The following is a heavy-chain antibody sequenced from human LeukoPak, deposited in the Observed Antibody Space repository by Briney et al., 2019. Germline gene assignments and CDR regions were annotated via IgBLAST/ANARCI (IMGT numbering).Heavy chain of an antibody. D-gene: IGHD5-12*01. CDR2: INPDGGGT. J-gene: IGHJ3*02. Sequence: LGASVKGSCMTSRYSFTNHNMHWAHQAPGQGLEWMGWINPDGGGTKYAEKFEGRISLTRDTSISTAYMDLSSLTSGDTAIYYCARDRNTGYDPYDASDMWGQGTMVTVSS. CDR3: ARDRNTGYDPYDASDM. V-gene: IGHV1-2*03. CDR1: RYSFTNHN.